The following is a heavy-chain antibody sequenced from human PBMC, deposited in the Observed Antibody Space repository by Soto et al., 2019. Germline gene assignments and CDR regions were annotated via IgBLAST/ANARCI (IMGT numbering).Heavy chain of an antibody. V-gene: IGHV1-69*13. D-gene: IGHD6-13*01. CDR1: GGTFSSYR. J-gene: IGHJ4*02. Sequence: SVKVSCKASGGTFSSYRINWVRQAPGQGLEWVGGIVPIYRTADYAQKFQGRVTITADESARTSYMELSSLKYQDTAVYYCVRDSGAKLSSSWGQGTLVTVSS. CDR3: VRDSGAKLSSS. CDR2: IVPIYRTA.